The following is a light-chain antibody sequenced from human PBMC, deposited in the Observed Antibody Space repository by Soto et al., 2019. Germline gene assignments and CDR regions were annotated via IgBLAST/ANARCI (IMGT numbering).Light chain of an antibody. Sequence: QSALTQPASVFGSPGQSITFSCTGTSSDVGGYNFVSWYQQHPGKAPKLMIYEVSSRPSGVSNRFSGSKSGNTASLTISGLQPEDEADYYGASCADSLAPVIFGAGPQPTVL. V-gene: IGLV2-14*03. J-gene: IGLJ2*01. CDR2: EVS. CDR1: SSDVGGYNF. CDR3: ASCADSLAPVI.